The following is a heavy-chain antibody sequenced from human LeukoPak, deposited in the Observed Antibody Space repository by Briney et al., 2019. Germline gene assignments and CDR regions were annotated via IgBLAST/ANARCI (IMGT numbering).Heavy chain of an antibody. CDR2: INHSGST. J-gene: IGHJ6*03. CDR3: AGGPAAIPSRNAPIYMDV. V-gene: IGHV4-34*01. D-gene: IGHD2-2*01. CDR1: GGSFSGYY. Sequence: SETLSLTCAVYGGSFSGYYWSWIRQPPGKGLEWIGEINHSGSTNYNPSLKSRVTISVDTSKNQFSLKLSSVTAADTAVCYCAGGPAAIPSRNAPIYMDVWGKGTTVTVSS.